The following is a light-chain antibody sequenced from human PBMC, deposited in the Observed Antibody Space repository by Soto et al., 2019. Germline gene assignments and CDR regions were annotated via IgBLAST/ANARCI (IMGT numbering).Light chain of an antibody. Sequence: DIRLTQSPSFLSASVGDRVTITCRASHDINRYLAWYQQKPGKAPKLLIYAASTLHNAVPSRFSGAGSGTEFTLTISSLQPEDFATYYCQQLHIYPRTFGQGTKAEF. CDR3: QQLHIYPRT. CDR2: AAS. J-gene: IGKJ1*01. V-gene: IGKV1-9*01. CDR1: HDINRY.